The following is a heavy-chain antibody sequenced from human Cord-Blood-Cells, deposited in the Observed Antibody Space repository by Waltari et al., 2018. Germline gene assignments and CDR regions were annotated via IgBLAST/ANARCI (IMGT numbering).Heavy chain of an antibody. CDR1: GGSISSYY. D-gene: IGHD3-3*01. J-gene: IGHJ4*02. V-gene: IGHV4-59*08. CDR3: ARHEGSYDFWSGYDY. Sequence: QVQLQESGPGLVKPSETLSLTCTVSGGSISSYYWSWIRQPPGKGLERIGYIYYSGSTNYNPSLKIRVTISVDTSKNQFSLKLSSVTAADTAVYYCARHEGSYDFWSGYDYWGQGTLVTVSS. CDR2: IYYSGST.